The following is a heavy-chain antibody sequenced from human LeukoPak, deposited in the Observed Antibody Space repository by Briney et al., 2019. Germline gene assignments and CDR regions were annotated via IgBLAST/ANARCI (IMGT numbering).Heavy chain of an antibody. V-gene: IGHV4-59*08. CDR1: GGSISSYF. CDR2: IYYSGST. D-gene: IGHD1-26*01. Sequence: NSSETLSLTCTVSGGSISSYFWSWIRQPPGKGLEWIGYIYYSGSTNYNPSLKSRVTISVDTSKNQFSLKLSSVTAADTAVYYCARLPGATSNVDYWGQGTLVIVSS. J-gene: IGHJ4*02. CDR3: ARLPGATSNVDY.